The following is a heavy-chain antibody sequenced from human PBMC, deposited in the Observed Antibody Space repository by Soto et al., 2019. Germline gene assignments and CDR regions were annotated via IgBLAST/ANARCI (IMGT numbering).Heavy chain of an antibody. J-gene: IGHJ4*02. CDR2: ISGSGGST. Sequence: GGSLRLSCAASGFTFSSYAMSWVRQAPGKGLEWVSAISGSGGSTYYADSVKGRFTISRDNSKNTLYLQTNSLRAEDTAVYYCAKDSSIAARPDYFDYWGQGTLVTVSS. CDR1: GFTFSSYA. CDR3: AKDSSIAARPDYFDY. V-gene: IGHV3-23*01. D-gene: IGHD6-6*01.